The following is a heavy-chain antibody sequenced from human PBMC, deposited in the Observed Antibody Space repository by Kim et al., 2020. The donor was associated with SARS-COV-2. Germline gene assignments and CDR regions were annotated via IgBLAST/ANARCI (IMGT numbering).Heavy chain of an antibody. V-gene: IGHV1-24*01. Sequence: ASVKVSCKVSGYTLTELSMHWVRQAPGKGLEWMGGFDPEDGETIYAQKFQGRVTMTEDTSTDTAYMELSSLRSEDTAVYYCATTPLGTLGDSRLFDYWGQGTLVTVSS. J-gene: IGHJ4*02. D-gene: IGHD3-16*01. CDR1: GYTLTELS. CDR2: FDPEDGET. CDR3: ATTPLGTLGDSRLFDY.